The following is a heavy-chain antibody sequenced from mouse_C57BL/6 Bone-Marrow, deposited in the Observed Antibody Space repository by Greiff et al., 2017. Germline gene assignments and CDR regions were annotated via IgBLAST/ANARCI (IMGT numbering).Heavy chain of an antibody. CDR1: GFSFNTYA. CDR2: IRSKSNNYAT. J-gene: IGHJ4*01. D-gene: IGHD1-1*01. Sequence: EVKLMESGGGLVQPKGSLKLSCAASGFSFNTYAMNWVRQAPGKGLEWVARIRSKSNNYATYYADSVKDRFTISRDDSESMIYLQMNNLKTEDTAMYYCVRQAITTVVALYAMDYWGQGTSVTVSS. V-gene: IGHV10-1*01. CDR3: VRQAITTVVALYAMDY.